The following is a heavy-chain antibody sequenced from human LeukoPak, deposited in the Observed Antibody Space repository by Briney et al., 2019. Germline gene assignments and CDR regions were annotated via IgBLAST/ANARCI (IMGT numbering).Heavy chain of an antibody. CDR2: IYYSGNT. CDR1: GGSVSSSNYY. V-gene: IGHV4-39*07. J-gene: IGHJ4*02. D-gene: IGHD5-18*01. Sequence: SETLSLTCTVSGGSVSSSNYYWGWIRQPPGKGLEWIGNIYYSGNTYYNPSLKSRVTISVDTSKNQFSLKLSSVTAADTAVYYCARVSGYSYGLDYWGQGTLVTVSS. CDR3: ARVSGYSYGLDY.